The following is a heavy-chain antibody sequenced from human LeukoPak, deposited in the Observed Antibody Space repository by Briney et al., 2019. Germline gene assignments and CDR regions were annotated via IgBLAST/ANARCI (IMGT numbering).Heavy chain of an antibody. CDR2: ISGSGGST. CDR3: ARMFLGRGWYIDY. J-gene: IGHJ4*02. V-gene: IGHV3-23*01. D-gene: IGHD6-19*01. Sequence: GGSLRLSCAASGFTFSSYAMSWVRQAPGKGLEWVSAISGSGGSTYYADSVKGRFTISRDNSKNTLYLQMNSLRVEDTAVYYCARMFLGRGWYIDYWGQGTLVTVSS. CDR1: GFTFSSYA.